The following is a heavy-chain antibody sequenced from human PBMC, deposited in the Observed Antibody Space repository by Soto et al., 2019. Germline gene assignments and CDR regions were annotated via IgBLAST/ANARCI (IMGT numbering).Heavy chain of an antibody. J-gene: IGHJ3*02. D-gene: IGHD5-18*01. CDR1: GGSISNYY. CDR2: VYYSGNT. Sequence: SETPSLTCTISGGSISNYYWTWIRQTPGKGLEWIGYVYYSGNTNYNPSLKSRVSISVDMSKNQFSLELSSVTAADTAMYYCARGVDTDVGGLGFYDAFDIWGPGTKVTVSS. V-gene: IGHV4-59*01. CDR3: ARGVDTDVGGLGFYDAFDI.